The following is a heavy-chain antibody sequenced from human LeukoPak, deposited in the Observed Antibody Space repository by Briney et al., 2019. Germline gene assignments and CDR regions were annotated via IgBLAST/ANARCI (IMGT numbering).Heavy chain of an antibody. V-gene: IGHV4-59*08. CDR2: VHYSGST. CDR3: ATGRSIRYFDY. D-gene: IGHD3-9*01. CDR1: GVSIFSYY. Sequence: SESLSLTCSVSGVSIFSYYWNWIRQPPGKGLEWIGYVHYSGSTNYNPSLKSRVTISVDTSKSQFSLKLSSATAADTAVYYCATGRSIRYFDYWGQGTLLTVSS. J-gene: IGHJ4*02.